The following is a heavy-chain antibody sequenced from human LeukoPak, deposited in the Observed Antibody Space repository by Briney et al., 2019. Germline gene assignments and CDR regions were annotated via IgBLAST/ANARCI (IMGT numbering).Heavy chain of an antibody. CDR3: AKGGEGGSHRYFEY. CDR2: ILYDGSHE. Sequence: PGRSLRLSCAASGFTFSSYGMHWVRQAPSKGLVWVTFILYDGSHEYYADSVKGRFTSSRDNSKNTLYLQMNSLRPEDTAVYYCAKGGEGGSHRYFEYWGQGTLVTVSS. D-gene: IGHD1-26*01. J-gene: IGHJ4*02. V-gene: IGHV3-30*18. CDR1: GFTFSSYG.